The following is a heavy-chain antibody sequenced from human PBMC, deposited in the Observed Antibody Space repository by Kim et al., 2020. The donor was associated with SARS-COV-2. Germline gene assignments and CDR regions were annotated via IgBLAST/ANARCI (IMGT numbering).Heavy chain of an antibody. CDR1: GAPFSGYY. CDR2: INPSGGI. Sequence: SETLSLTCAVYGAPFSGYYWTWVRQPPGKGLECIGEINPSGGITFNPSLKSRVTISVDTPKAQFSLSLNSVTAADTAVYYCARVWDYWGQGILVTVSS. D-gene: IGHD3-16*01. J-gene: IGHJ4*02. V-gene: IGHV4-34*01. CDR3: ARVWDY.